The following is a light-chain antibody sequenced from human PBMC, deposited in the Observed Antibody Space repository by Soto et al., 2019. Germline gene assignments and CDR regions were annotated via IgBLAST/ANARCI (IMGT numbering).Light chain of an antibody. Sequence: IQLTQSPSSLAASVGDRVTITCRASQGISTYLAWYQQGPGKAPKLLLYTTSTLATGVPSRFSGSGSETDFTLTISSLQPEDFATYYCQQYNSYSWTFGQGTKVDIK. V-gene: IGKV1-9*01. CDR3: QQYNSYSWT. J-gene: IGKJ1*01. CDR2: TTS. CDR1: QGISTY.